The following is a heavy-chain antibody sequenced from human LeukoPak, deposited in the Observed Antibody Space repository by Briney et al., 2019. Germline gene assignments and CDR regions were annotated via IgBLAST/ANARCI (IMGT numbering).Heavy chain of an antibody. D-gene: IGHD2-2*01. CDR3: ARSYQLLKSPFDY. Sequence: GGSLRLSCAASGFTLSSNYVGWVRQAPGKGLEWVSHIYSGGSTYHVDAVKGRFTISRDTSENMVFLQMNSLRAEDTAVYYCARSYQLLKSPFDYWGQGTLVTVSS. CDR1: GFTLSSNY. V-gene: IGHV3-66*01. J-gene: IGHJ4*02. CDR2: IYSGGST.